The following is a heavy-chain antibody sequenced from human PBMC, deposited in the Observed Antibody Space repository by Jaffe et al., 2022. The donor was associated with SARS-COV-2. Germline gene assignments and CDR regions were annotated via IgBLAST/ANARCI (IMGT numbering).Heavy chain of an antibody. D-gene: IGHD6-19*01. J-gene: IGHJ5*02. CDR3: ARRRYSNGWFDH. CDR1: GYSFTSYW. CDR2: IDPSDSYT. V-gene: IGHV5-10-1*03. Sequence: EVQLVQSGAEVKKPGESLRISCKGSGYSFTSYWISWVRQMPGKGLEWMGRIDPSDSYTNYSPSFQGHVTISVDKSISTAYLQWSSLKASDTATYYCARRRYSNGWFDHWGQGTLVTVSS.